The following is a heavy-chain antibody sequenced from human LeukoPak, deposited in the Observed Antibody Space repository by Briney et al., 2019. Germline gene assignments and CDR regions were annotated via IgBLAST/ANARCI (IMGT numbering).Heavy chain of an antibody. J-gene: IGHJ4*02. V-gene: IGHV3-33*01. CDR3: ARERERQWQVTGFDY. CDR2: IWYDGSNK. D-gene: IGHD6-19*01. CDR1: GFTFSSYG. Sequence: GGSLRLSCAASGFTFSSYGMHWVRQAPGKGLEWVAVIWYDGSNKYYADSVKGRFTISRDNSKSTLYLQMNSLRAEDTAVYYCARERERQWQVTGFDYWGQGTLVTVSS.